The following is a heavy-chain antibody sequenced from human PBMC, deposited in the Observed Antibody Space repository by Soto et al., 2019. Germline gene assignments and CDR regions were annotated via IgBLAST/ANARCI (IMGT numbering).Heavy chain of an antibody. CDR3: VKDMGQAAVGIRYPYGLDV. V-gene: IGHV3-64D*06. CDR2: LSSNGIGT. D-gene: IGHD6-13*01. CDR1: GFTVSSFG. J-gene: IGHJ6*02. Sequence: PGGSLRLSCSGSGFTVSSFGMHWVRQAPGKGLEHVSTLSSNGIGTYYADSVKGRFTFSRDTSKNTLYLQMSSLRTDDTAVYYGVKDMGQAAVGIRYPYGLDVWGLGTTVTVSS.